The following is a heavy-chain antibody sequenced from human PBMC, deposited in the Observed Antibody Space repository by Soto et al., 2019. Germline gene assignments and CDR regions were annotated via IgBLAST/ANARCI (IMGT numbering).Heavy chain of an antibody. CDR3: AKDQTKYCGGDCFGLVDY. Sequence: GGSLRLSCAASGFTFSSYAMSWVRQAPGKGLEWVSAISGSGGSTYYADSVKGRFTISRDNSKNTLYLQMNSLRAEDTAVYYCAKDQTKYCGGDCFGLVDYWGQGTLVTVSS. D-gene: IGHD2-21*02. J-gene: IGHJ4*02. CDR2: ISGSGGST. CDR1: GFTFSSYA. V-gene: IGHV3-23*01.